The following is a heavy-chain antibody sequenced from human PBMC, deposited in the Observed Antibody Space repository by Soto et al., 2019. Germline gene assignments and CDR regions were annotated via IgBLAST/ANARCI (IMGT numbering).Heavy chain of an antibody. CDR3: ARRTAAAGAYYYYGMDV. CDR2: IDPSDSYT. D-gene: IGHD6-13*01. Sequence: HRESLKISCKGSGYSFTSYWISWVRQMPGKGLEWMGRIDPSDSYTNYSPSFQGHVTISADKSISTAYLQWSSLKASDTAMYYCARRTAAAGAYYYYGMDVWGQGTTVTVSS. CDR1: GYSFTSYW. J-gene: IGHJ6*02. V-gene: IGHV5-10-1*01.